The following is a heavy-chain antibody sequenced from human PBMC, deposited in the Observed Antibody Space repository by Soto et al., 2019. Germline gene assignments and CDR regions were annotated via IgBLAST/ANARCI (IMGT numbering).Heavy chain of an antibody. D-gene: IGHD3-9*01. J-gene: IGHJ4*02. Sequence: ASVKVSCKASGYTFTSYYMHWVRQAPGQGLEWMGIINPSGGSTSYAQKLQGRVTMTTDTSTSTAYMELRSLRSDDTAVYYCARSPPAVAYDILTGPKSGFDYWGQGTLVTVSS. V-gene: IGHV1-46*01. CDR1: GYTFTSYY. CDR3: ARSPPAVAYDILTGPKSGFDY. CDR2: INPSGGST.